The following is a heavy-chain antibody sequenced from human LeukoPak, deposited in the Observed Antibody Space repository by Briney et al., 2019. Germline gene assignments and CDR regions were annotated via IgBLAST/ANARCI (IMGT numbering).Heavy chain of an antibody. CDR1: GFILTGYT. V-gene: IGHV3-48*02. J-gene: IGHJ4*02. D-gene: IGHD3-9*01. CDR2: ISTSSTR. Sequence: GGSLRLSCAAFGFILTGYTMTWVRQAPGKGLDWISSISTSSTRYYADSVKGRFTVSRDNAKNSLSLQMNSLRDEDTAVYYCAGGLLRYSDYWGRGTLVTVSS. CDR3: AGGLLRYSDY.